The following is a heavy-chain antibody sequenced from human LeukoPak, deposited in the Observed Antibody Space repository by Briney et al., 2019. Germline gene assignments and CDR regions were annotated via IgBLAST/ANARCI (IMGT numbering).Heavy chain of an antibody. D-gene: IGHD3-10*01. Sequence: GASVKVSRKASGYTFTGYYMHWVRQAPGQGLEWMGWINPNSGGTNYAQKFQGRVTMTRDTSTSTAYMELSRLRSDDTAVYYCARDWWFGETYGMDVWGQGTTVTVSS. CDR1: GYTFTGYY. V-gene: IGHV1-2*02. J-gene: IGHJ6*02. CDR2: INPNSGGT. CDR3: ARDWWFGETYGMDV.